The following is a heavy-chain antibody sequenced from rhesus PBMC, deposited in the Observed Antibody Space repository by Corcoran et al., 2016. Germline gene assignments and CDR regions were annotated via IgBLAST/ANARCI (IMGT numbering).Heavy chain of an antibody. D-gene: IGHD5-24*01. CDR2: IYGSGGST. V-gene: IGHV4-160*01. CDR1: GDSISSNY. CDR3: ARLLRRTAGTVIAGRFDY. J-gene: IGHJ4*01. Sequence: QLQLQESGPGLVKPSETLSPTCAVSGDSISSNYWSWIRHPPGKGLEWIGRIYGSGGSTDYNPSLKSRVAISKATSKNPFSLKLGSVTAAETAVYYCARLLRRTAGTVIAGRFDYWGQGVLVTVSS.